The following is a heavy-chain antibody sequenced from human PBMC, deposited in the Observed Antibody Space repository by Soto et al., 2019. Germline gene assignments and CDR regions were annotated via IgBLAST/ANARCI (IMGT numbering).Heavy chain of an antibody. CDR1: GFTFSSYS. D-gene: IGHD2-2*02. CDR3: VRGGRGYTRDDVFDI. V-gene: IGHV3-21*06. CDR2: ISAFSSPI. Sequence: EARLVESGGGLVKPGGSLRLSCVDSGFTFSSYSMNWVRQAPGKGLEWVSSISAFSSPIFYADSVKGRYTISRDNAKNSLYLQMSSLRAEDTAVYYCVRGGRGYTRDDVFDIWGQGTMVTVSS. J-gene: IGHJ3*02.